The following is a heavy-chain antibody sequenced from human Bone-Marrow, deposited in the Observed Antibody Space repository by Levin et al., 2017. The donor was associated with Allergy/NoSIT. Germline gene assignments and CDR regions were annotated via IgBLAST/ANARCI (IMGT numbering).Heavy chain of an antibody. D-gene: IGHD2-15*01. CDR3: ARDVGIGGFNWFFDL. CDR1: GYTFTGYY. Sequence: GESLKISCKASGYTFTGYYMHWVRQAPGQGLEWMGWVNPKSGGTNYAQKFQGRVTMTRDTSISTAYMELSRLRSDDTAVYYCARDVGIGGFNWFFDLWGRGTLVTVSS. CDR2: VNPKSGGT. V-gene: IGHV1-2*02. J-gene: IGHJ2*01.